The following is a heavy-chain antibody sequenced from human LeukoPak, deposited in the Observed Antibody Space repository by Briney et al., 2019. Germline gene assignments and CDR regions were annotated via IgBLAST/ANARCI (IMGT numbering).Heavy chain of an antibody. J-gene: IGHJ5*02. CDR1: GYTFTSYA. CDR2: INGGNGNT. V-gene: IGHV1-3*01. D-gene: IGHD6-25*01. Sequence: ASVKVSCKASGYTFTSYAMHWVRQAPGQRLELMGWINGGNGNTKYSQKLQSRVTITRDTSASTAYMELRSLRSEDTAVFYCARGPPRLNWFDPWGQGTLVTVSS. CDR3: ARGPPRLNWFDP.